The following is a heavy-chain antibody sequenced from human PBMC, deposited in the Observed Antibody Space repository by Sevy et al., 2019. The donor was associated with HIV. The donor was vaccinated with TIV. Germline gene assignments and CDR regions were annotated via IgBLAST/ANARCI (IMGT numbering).Heavy chain of an antibody. J-gene: IGHJ6*02. Sequence: GGSLRLSCVASGFTFRTYGIHWVRQAPGKGLEWVTFIASYGNDEDYADSVKGRFTISRDNSKNTLYLQMNSLRPEDTAVYYCARSVLAVAGSYGMDVWGQGTTVTVSS. V-gene: IGHV3-30*03. CDR3: ARSVLAVAGSYGMDV. CDR1: GFTFRTYG. D-gene: IGHD6-19*01. CDR2: IASYGNDE.